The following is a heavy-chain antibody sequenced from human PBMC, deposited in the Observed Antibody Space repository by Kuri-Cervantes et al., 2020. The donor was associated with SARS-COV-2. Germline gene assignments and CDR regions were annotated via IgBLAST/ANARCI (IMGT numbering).Heavy chain of an antibody. J-gene: IGHJ4*02. CDR1: GFTFSSYS. V-gene: IGHV3-21*01. CDR2: ISSTSSYI. D-gene: IGHD3-10*01. CDR3: ARDVGDSGSDY. Sequence: GESLKISCAASGFTFSSYSMNWVRQAPGKGLEWVSSISSTSSYIYYADSVKGRFTISRDNAKNSLYLQMNSLRAEDTAVYYCARDVGDSGSDYWGQGTLVTVSS.